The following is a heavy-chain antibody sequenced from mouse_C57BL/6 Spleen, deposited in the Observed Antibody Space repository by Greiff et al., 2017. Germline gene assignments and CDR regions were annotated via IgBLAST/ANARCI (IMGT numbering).Heavy chain of an antibody. CDR1: GYTFTDYN. D-gene: IGHD1-1*01. J-gene: IGHJ1*03. Sequence: LKASGPELVKPGASVKIPCKASGYTFTDYNMDWVKQSHGKSLEWIGDINPNNGGTIYNQKFKGKATLTVDKSSSTAYMELRSLTSEDTAVYYCAREKVYYGSSYWYFDVWGTGTTVTVSS. CDR2: INPNNGGT. V-gene: IGHV1-18*01. CDR3: AREKVYYGSSYWYFDV.